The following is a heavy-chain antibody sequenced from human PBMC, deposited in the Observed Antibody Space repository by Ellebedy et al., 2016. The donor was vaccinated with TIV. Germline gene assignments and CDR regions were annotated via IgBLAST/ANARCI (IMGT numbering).Heavy chain of an antibody. CDR3: ARFRYTSAWHLGHNGLDC. J-gene: IGHJ4*02. V-gene: IGHV3-11*01. CDR2: ISIDGGAI. D-gene: IGHD6-19*01. CDR1: GFTFGDYY. Sequence: GESLKISCAAPGFTFGDYYMTWIRQAPGKGLEWISYISIDGGAIYYADSVKGRFTISRDNAAHSLYLQINSLRADDTAVYYCARFRYTSAWHLGHNGLDCWGQGTLVSVSS.